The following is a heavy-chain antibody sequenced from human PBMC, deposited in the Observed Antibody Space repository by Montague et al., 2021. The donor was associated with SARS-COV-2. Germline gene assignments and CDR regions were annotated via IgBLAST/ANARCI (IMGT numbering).Heavy chain of an antibody. D-gene: IGHD3-22*01. V-gene: IGHV4-39*01. CDR3: ARHGYYETYDAFDI. CDR2: IYYTAST. J-gene: IGHJ3*02. Sequence: SETLSLTCTVSGGSISSCSYYWVRHRQPPGKGLDWNGSIYYTASTNYNPSLKSRVTISVDTSKNQFSLKLSSVTAADTAVYYCARHGYYETYDAFDIWGQGTMVTVSS. CDR1: GGSISSCSYY.